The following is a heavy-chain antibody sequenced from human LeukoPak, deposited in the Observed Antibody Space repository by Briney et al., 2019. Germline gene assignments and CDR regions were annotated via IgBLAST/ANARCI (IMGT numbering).Heavy chain of an antibody. CDR1: GGSTRSYY. CDR3: ARHGPRGYYDSSGYYSAYFDY. V-gene: IGHV4-4*09. D-gene: IGHD3-22*01. Sequence: SETLSLTCTVSGGSTRSYYWSWIRQPPGKGLEWVGYIYTSGSTNYNPSLKSRVTISVDTSKNQYYLKLSSVTAADTAVYYCARHGPRGYYDSSGYYSAYFDYCGQGALVTVSS. J-gene: IGHJ4*02. CDR2: IYTSGST.